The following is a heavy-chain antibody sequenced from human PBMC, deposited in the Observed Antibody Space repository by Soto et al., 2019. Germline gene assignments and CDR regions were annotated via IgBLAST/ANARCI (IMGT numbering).Heavy chain of an antibody. V-gene: IGHV1-18*01. J-gene: IGHJ3*02. Sequence: ASVKVSCKASGYTFTSYGISWVRQAPGQGLEWMGWISAYNGNTNYAQKLQGRVTMTTDTSTSTAYMELRSLRSDDTAVYYCARGEFYDSSGYYPDDAFDIWGQGTMVTVSS. CDR1: GYTFTSYG. CDR3: ARGEFYDSSGYYPDDAFDI. CDR2: ISAYNGNT. D-gene: IGHD3-22*01.